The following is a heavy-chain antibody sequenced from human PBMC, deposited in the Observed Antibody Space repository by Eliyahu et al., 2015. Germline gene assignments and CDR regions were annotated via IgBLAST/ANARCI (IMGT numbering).Heavy chain of an antibody. V-gene: IGHV3-23*01. D-gene: IGHD3-10*01. CDR1: GFTFSTYA. CDR2: ISHTGGTT. CDR3: AKVRGFTSPDY. J-gene: IGHJ4*02. Sequence: EVQLLXXGGXLVQPGGSLRLSCAASGFTFSTYAMSWGRQAPGKGLEWXSSISHTGGTTYFADSMRGRFSISRDNSKNTLYLQINSLRAEDTAIYYCAKVRGFTSPDYWGQGTLVTVSS.